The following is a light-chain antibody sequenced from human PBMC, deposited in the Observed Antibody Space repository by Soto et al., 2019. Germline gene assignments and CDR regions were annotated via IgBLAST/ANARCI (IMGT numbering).Light chain of an antibody. CDR1: QSVISPF. J-gene: IGKJ1*01. Sequence: ELVLTQSPGTLSLSPGERATLSCRASQSVISPFLAWYQQKTGQAPRLLIYAASSRAAGMPGRFSGSGSGTEFTLTISRLESEDFAVYYCHQYGNSPGTFGQGTKVDIK. V-gene: IGKV3-20*01. CDR2: AAS. CDR3: HQYGNSPGT.